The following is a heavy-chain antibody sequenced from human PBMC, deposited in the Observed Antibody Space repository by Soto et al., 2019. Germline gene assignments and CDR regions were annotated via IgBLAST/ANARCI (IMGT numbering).Heavy chain of an antibody. Sequence: EVQVVESGGGLAQPGGSLRLSCAPSGFIFSSYWMSWVRQAPGKGLEWVANINRDGSVRNYVDSVKGRFTISRDNAKNSAYLQMDSLRADDTAVYYCTSEISSVGAPGGFIEFWGQGTLVTVSS. CDR2: INRDGSVR. D-gene: IGHD1-26*01. J-gene: IGHJ4*02. V-gene: IGHV3-7*03. CDR1: GFIFSSYW. CDR3: TSEISSVGAPGGFIEF.